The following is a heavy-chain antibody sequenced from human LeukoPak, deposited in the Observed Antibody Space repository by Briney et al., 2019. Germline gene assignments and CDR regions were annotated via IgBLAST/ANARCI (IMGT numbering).Heavy chain of an antibody. V-gene: IGHV3-74*01. Sequence: GGSLRLSCVASGFTFGKYWMSWVRQAPGKGLVWVSRINSDGSNTDYADSVKGRFTISRDNAKNTLYLQMNSLRAEDTAVYYCARRDTRGVGGFDHWGQGTLVTVSS. CDR1: GFTFGKYW. J-gene: IGHJ4*02. CDR3: ARRDTRGVGGFDH. D-gene: IGHD3-10*01. CDR2: INSDGSNT.